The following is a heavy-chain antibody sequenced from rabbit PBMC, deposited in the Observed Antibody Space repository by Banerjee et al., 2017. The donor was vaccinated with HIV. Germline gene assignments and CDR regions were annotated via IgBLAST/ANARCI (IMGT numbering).Heavy chain of an antibody. CDR3: ARGIDIGTHLDL. CDR1: GFSFSSAYD. V-gene: IGHV1S45*01. Sequence: QEQLVESGGGLVQPEGSLTLTCTASGFSFSSAYDMCWVRQAPGKGLEWIGYISTGDGSTWYASWAKGRFTISKTSTTVTLQITSLTAADTATYFCARGIDIGTHLDLWGPGTLVTVS. J-gene: IGHJ3*01. CDR2: ISTGDGST.